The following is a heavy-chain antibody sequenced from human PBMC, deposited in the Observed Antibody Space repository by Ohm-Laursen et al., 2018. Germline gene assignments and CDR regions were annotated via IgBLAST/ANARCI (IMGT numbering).Heavy chain of an antibody. CDR2: ITSSGSGI. Sequence: LRLSCAASRSTFSDYYMSWIRQAPGKGLEWVSYITSSGSGIYYAASVKGRFTISRDNAKNSLYLQMNSLRVEDTAVYYCARGWDYDSSLSGYWGQGTLVTVSS. J-gene: IGHJ4*02. CDR1: RSTFSDYY. V-gene: IGHV3-11*01. CDR3: ARGWDYDSSLSGY. D-gene: IGHD3-22*01.